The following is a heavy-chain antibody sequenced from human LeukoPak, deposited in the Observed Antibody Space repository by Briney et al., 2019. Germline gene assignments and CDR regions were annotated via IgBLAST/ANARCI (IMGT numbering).Heavy chain of an antibody. CDR2: IYPGDSDT. J-gene: IGHJ4*02. Sequence: GESLKISCKGSGYSFTSYWIGWVRQMPGKGLEWMGIIYPGDSDTRYSPSFQGQVTISADKSISTAYLQWSSLKASDTAMYYCATSTMVRGVLFDYWGQGTLVTVSS. D-gene: IGHD3-10*01. CDR3: ATSTMVRGVLFDY. V-gene: IGHV5-51*01. CDR1: GYSFTSYW.